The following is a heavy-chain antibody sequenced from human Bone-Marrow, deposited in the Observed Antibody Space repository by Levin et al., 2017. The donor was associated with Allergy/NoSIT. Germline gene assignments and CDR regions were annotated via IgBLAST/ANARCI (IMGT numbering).Heavy chain of an antibody. J-gene: IGHJ4*02. Sequence: GESLKISCAASGFTFSSYAMHWVRQAPGKGLEWVAVISYDGSNKYYADSVKGRFTISRDNSKNTLYLQMNSLRAEDTAVYYCASGEGMATITAYWGQGTLVTVSS. D-gene: IGHD5-24*01. CDR3: ASGEGMATITAY. V-gene: IGHV3-30-3*01. CDR1: GFTFSSYA. CDR2: ISYDGSNK.